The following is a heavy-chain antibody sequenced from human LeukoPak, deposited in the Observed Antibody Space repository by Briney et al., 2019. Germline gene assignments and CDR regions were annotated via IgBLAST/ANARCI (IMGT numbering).Heavy chain of an antibody. J-gene: IGHJ4*02. V-gene: IGHV3-30*02. CDR2: IRFDGSNI. D-gene: IGHD4-17*01. Sequence: GGSLRLSCAASGFSFSDYGMHWVRQAPGKGLEWVAFIRFDGSNIYYADSVKGRFTISRDNSKNTLYLQMNSLRVEDTAVYYCATRPHGDYPYFDFWGQGTLVTVSS. CDR1: GFSFSDYG. CDR3: ATRPHGDYPYFDF.